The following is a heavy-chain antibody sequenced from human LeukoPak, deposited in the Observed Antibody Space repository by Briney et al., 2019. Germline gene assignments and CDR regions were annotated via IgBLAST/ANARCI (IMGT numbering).Heavy chain of an antibody. CDR2: ISWNSGSR. CDR3: AKAQPYRGPGAFDI. D-gene: IGHD1-14*01. CDR1: GFTFDDYA. V-gene: IGHV3-9*03. J-gene: IGHJ3*02. Sequence: PGRSLRLSCAASGFTFDDYAMHWVRQAPGKGLEWVSGISWNSGSRGYADSVKGRFTISRDNAKNSLYLQMNSLRAEDMALYYCAKAQPYRGPGAFDIWGQGTMVTVSS.